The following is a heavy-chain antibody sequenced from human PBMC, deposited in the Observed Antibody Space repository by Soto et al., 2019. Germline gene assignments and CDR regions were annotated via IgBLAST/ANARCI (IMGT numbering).Heavy chain of an antibody. D-gene: IGHD1-7*01. CDR2: IYYSGST. CDR1: GGSISSYY. V-gene: IGHV4-59*01. J-gene: IGHJ6*02. CDR3: ARHWTGTLEDYYHYGMDV. Sequence: SETLSLTCTVSGGSISSYYWSWIRQPPGKGLEWIGYIYYSGSTNYNPSLKSRVTISVDTSKNQFSLKLSSVTAADTAVYYCARHWTGTLEDYYHYGMDVWGQGTTVTVSS.